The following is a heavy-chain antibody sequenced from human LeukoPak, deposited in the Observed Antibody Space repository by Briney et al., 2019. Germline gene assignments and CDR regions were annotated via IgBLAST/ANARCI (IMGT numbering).Heavy chain of an antibody. CDR1: GFTVSSNY. J-gene: IGHJ4*02. CDR3: ARDEGAHTVSWDY. CDR2: IYSGGST. V-gene: IGHV3-53*01. Sequence: PGGSLTLSCAASGFTVSSNYMSWVRQAPGKGLEWVSVIYSGGSTYYADSVKGRFTISRDNSKNTLYLKMNSLRAEDTAVYYCARDEGAHTVSWDYWGQGTLVTVSS. D-gene: IGHD4-17*01.